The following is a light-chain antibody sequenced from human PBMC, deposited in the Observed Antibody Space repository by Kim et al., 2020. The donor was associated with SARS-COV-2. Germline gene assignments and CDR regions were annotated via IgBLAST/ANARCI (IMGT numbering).Light chain of an antibody. CDR3: QQYDNLPYT. V-gene: IGKV1-33*01. CDR1: QVINIY. CDR2: DAS. Sequence: SASVGDRVSITCRASQVINIYLNWYNQKPGKAPNLLIYDASNLETGVPSRFSGSGSGTNFTLTINNLQPENIAIYYCQQYDNLPYTFGQGTKLEI. J-gene: IGKJ2*01.